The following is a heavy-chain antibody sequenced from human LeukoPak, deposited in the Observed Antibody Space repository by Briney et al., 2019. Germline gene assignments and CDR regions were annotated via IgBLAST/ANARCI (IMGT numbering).Heavy chain of an antibody. J-gene: IGHJ4*02. Sequence: SETLSLTCAVYGGSFSGYYWSWIRQPPGKGLEWIGYIYYSGNTNYNPSLKNRVTISVDTSKNQFSLKLSSVTAADTAVYYCARDLRNSWSLNYWGQGTLVTVSS. D-gene: IGHD6-13*01. CDR3: ARDLRNSWSLNY. V-gene: IGHV4-59*01. CDR1: GGSFSGYY. CDR2: IYYSGNT.